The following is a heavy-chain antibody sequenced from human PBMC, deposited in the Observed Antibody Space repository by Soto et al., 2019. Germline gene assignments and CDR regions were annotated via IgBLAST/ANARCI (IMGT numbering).Heavy chain of an antibody. J-gene: IGHJ4*02. CDR1: GFTFSSYG. Sequence: QVQLVESGGGVVQPGRSLRLSCAASGFTFSSYGMQWVRQAPGKGLERVAVISYDGSNKYYADSVKGRFTISRDNSKNTLYLQMNILRAEDTAVYYCAKDHAVVVVTAILDYWGQGTLVTVSS. D-gene: IGHD2-21*02. CDR3: AKDHAVVVVTAILDY. CDR2: ISYDGSNK. V-gene: IGHV3-30*18.